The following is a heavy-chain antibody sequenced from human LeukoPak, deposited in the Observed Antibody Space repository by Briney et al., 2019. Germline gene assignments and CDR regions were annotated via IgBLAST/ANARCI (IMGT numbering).Heavy chain of an antibody. Sequence: GGSLRLSCAASGFTFSSYGTHWVRQAPGKGLEWVAVISYDGSNKYYADSVKGRFTISRDNSKNTLYLQMNSLRAEDTAVYYCAKDSGDYSPGTDYWGQGTLVTVSS. D-gene: IGHD4-11*01. CDR1: GFTFSSYG. J-gene: IGHJ4*02. V-gene: IGHV3-30*18. CDR2: ISYDGSNK. CDR3: AKDSGDYSPGTDY.